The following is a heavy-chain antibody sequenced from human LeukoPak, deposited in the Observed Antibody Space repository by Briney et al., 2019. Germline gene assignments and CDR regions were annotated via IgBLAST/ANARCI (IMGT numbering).Heavy chain of an antibody. J-gene: IGHJ4*02. CDR2: ISDSGST. CDR3: ARGYDSCVYYPFIY. CDR1: GGSLSTHH. Sequence: PSETLSLTCVVSGGSLSTHHWSWIRQSPGRGLEWIGYISDSGSTNYNPSLKSRVTISVDTSKNQFSMMRSSVTAADTAVYYCARGYDSCVYYPFIYWGQGTLVTVSS. D-gene: IGHD3-22*01. V-gene: IGHV4-59*11.